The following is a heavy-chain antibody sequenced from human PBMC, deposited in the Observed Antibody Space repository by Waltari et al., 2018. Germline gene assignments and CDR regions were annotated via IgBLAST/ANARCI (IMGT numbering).Heavy chain of an antibody. V-gene: IGHV3-53*02. CDR1: GFTVSRNY. CDR3: ARVNWNYFDY. CDR2: IYSGGST. Sequence: EVQLVETGGGLIQPGGSLRLSGAASGFTVSRNYRIWVRQAPGKGLEWVSVIYSGGSTYYADSVKGRFTISRDNSKNTLYLQMNSLRAEDTAVYYCARVNWNYFDYWGQGTLVTVSS. J-gene: IGHJ4*02. D-gene: IGHD1-20*01.